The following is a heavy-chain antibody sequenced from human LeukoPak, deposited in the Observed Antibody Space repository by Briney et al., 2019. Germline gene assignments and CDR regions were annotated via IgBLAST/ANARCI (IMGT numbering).Heavy chain of an antibody. CDR2: VSGSGGRT. V-gene: IGHV3-23*01. CDR1: GFTFSNYA. CDR3: AKGAQDFGDSTTDY. Sequence: QPGGSPRLSCAASGFTFSNYAMSWFRQAPGKGLEWVSVVSGSGGRTYYADSVKGRFTISRDNSKNTLFLQMNSLRVEDTAVYYCAKGAQDFGDSTTDYWGQGTLVTVSS. D-gene: IGHD4-17*01. J-gene: IGHJ4*02.